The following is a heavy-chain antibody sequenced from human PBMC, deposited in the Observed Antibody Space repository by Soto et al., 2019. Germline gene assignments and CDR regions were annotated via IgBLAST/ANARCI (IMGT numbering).Heavy chain of an antibody. CDR1: GGTFSSYA. CDR2: IIPIFGTA. D-gene: IGHD3-22*01. CDR3: ASLWTYYDSSGYPPPPDAFDI. J-gene: IGHJ3*02. V-gene: IGHV1-69*13. Sequence: GASVQVSCKASGGTFSSYAISWVRQAPGQGLEWMGGIIPIFGTANYAQKFQGRVTITADESTSTAYMELSSLRSEDTAVYYCASLWTYYDSSGYPPPPDAFDIWGQGTMVTVSS.